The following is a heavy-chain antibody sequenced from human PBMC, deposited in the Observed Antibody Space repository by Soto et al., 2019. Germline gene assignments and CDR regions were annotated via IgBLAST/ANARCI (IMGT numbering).Heavy chain of an antibody. CDR3: TRLEYSSSSPRAY. CDR2: IRSKANSYAT. V-gene: IGHV3-73*01. CDR1: GFTFSCSA. Sequence: GGSLRLSCAASGFTFSCSAMHWVRQASGKGLEWVGRIRSKANSYATAYAASVKGRFTISRDDSKNTAYLQMNSLKTEDTAVYYCTRLEYSSSSPRAYWGQGTLVTVSS. J-gene: IGHJ4*02. D-gene: IGHD6-6*01.